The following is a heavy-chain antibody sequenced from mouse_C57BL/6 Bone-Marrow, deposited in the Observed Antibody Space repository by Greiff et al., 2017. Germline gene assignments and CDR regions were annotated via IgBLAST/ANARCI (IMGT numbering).Heavy chain of an antibody. CDR1: GFNIKDDY. V-gene: IGHV14-4*01. J-gene: IGHJ1*03. Sequence: VQLQQSGAELVRPGASVKLSCTASGFNIKDDYMHWVKQRPEQGLEWIGWIAPENGDTEYASKFQGKANITADTSSNTAYLQLSSRTSEDTAVYYCTTGYYYGSKDWYFDVWGTGTTVTVSS. D-gene: IGHD1-1*01. CDR3: TTGYYYGSKDWYFDV. CDR2: IAPENGDT.